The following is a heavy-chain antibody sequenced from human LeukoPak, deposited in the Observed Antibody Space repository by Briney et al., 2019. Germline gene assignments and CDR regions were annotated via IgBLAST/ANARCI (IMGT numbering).Heavy chain of an antibody. CDR1: GGSISGYY. D-gene: IGHD3-22*01. CDR3: ARHESSWYLYNRFDP. CDR2: VFYSGTT. J-gene: IGHJ5*02. Sequence: PSETLSLTCTVAGGSISGYYWNWIRQSPGKGLEWIGYVFYSGTTKYNPSLESRVTTSVDTSQNQFSLKLSSVTAADTAVYYCARHESSWYLYNRFDPWGQGTQVTVSS. V-gene: IGHV4-59*08.